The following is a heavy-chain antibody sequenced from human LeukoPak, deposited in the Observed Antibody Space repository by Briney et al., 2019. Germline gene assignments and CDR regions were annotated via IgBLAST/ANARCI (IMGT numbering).Heavy chain of an antibody. Sequence: SETLSLTCTVSGGSVGSDNSYWNWIRQPAGKGLKWIGRIYADGSSTYNPSLKSRVTILVDTSKNQFSLRLTSMTAADTAVYYCARGYYYRTWGLGTLVTVSS. V-gene: IGHV4-61*02. CDR1: GGSVGSDNSY. CDR2: IYADGSS. CDR3: ARGYYYRT. D-gene: IGHD3-10*01. J-gene: IGHJ4*02.